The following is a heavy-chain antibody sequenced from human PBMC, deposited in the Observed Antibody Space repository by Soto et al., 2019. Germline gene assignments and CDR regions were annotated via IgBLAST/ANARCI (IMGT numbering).Heavy chain of an antibody. Sequence: PSQTLSLTCVISGDSVSRNSAAWNWIRQSPSRGLEWLGRTYYRSKWYNDYAVSVKSRITINPDTSKNQFSLQLNSVTPEDTAVYYCARVPARVTYYYDSSGYGNAFDIWGQGTMVTVSS. CDR2: TYYRSKWYN. CDR3: ARVPARVTYYYDSSGYGNAFDI. V-gene: IGHV6-1*01. J-gene: IGHJ3*02. D-gene: IGHD3-22*01. CDR1: GDSVSRNSAA.